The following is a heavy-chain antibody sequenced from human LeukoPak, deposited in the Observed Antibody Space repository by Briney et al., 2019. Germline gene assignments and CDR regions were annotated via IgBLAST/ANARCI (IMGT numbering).Heavy chain of an antibody. CDR2: INHSGST. D-gene: IGHD3-9*01. J-gene: IGHJ4*02. V-gene: IGHV4-34*01. Sequence: KTSETLSLTCAVYGGSFSGYYWSWIRQPPGKGLEWIGEINHSGSTNYNPSLKSRVTISVDTSKNQFSLKLSSVTAADTAVYYCAREGVLRYLGYWGQGTLVTVSS. CDR3: AREGVLRYLGY. CDR1: GGSFSGYY.